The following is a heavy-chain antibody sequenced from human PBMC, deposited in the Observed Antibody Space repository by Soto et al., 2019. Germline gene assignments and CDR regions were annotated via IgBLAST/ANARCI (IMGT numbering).Heavy chain of an antibody. J-gene: IGHJ4*02. CDR3: AKAYFVWSSEQPYYFDY. V-gene: IGHV3-23*01. CDR1: GFTFSNYA. CDR2: ISGSGGRS. D-gene: IGHD2-21*01. Sequence: EVQLLDSGGGLVQPGGSLRLSCAASGFTFSNYAMTWVRQGPGKGLEWVSGISGSGGRSYYADSVKGRFTISRHNSKSTLYLQMNSLRAEDTAVYYCAKAYFVWSSEQPYYFDYWGQGTLVTVDS.